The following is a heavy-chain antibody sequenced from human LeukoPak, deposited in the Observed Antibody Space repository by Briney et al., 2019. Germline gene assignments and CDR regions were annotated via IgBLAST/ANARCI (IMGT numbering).Heavy chain of an antibody. V-gene: IGHV4-59*01. CDR1: GGSISNYY. Sequence: SETLSLTCTVSGGSISNYYWSWIRQPPGKGLEWIGYIQYSGSTNYNPSLKSRVTISVDTSKNQFSLKLTSVTAADTAVYYCARSVFTTSYHPYFCDYWGRGTLVTVSS. D-gene: IGHD3-22*01. CDR3: ARSVFTTSYHPYFCDY. J-gene: IGHJ4*02. CDR2: IQYSGST.